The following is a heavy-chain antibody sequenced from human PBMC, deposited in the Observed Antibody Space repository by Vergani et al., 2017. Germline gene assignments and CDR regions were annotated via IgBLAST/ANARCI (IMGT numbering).Heavy chain of an antibody. J-gene: IGHJ5*02. V-gene: IGHV3-23*01. CDR2: ISGSGGST. D-gene: IGHD2-15*01. CDR3: AKTLGYCSGGSCLGWFDP. CDR1: GFSFSSYA. Sequence: EVQLLESGGDLVQPGGSLRLSCAASGFSFSSYATSWVRQAPGQGLEWVSAISGSGGSTYYADSVKGRFTISRDNSKNTLYLQMNSLRAEDTAVYYCAKTLGYCSGGSCLGWFDPWGQGTLVTVSS.